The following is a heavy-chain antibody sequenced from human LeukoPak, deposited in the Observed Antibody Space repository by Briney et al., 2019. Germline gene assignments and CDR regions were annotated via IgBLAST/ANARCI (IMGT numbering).Heavy chain of an antibody. CDR3: ARATPSSSRPYYFDY. CDR2: ISSNGGST. V-gene: IGHV3-64*01. Sequence: SGGSLRLSCAASGFTFSSYAMHWVRQAPGKGLEYVSAISSNGGSTYYANSVKGRFTISKDNSKNTLYLQMGSLRAEDMALYYCARATPSSSRPYYFDYWGQGTLVTVSS. D-gene: IGHD6-13*01. CDR1: GFTFSSYA. J-gene: IGHJ4*02.